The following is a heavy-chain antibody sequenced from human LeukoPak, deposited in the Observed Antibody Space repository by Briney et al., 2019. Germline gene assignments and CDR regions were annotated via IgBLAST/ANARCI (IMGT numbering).Heavy chain of an antibody. J-gene: IGHJ3*02. CDR3: ARGYCNGGTCYWDNVLDI. V-gene: IGHV3-9*01. Sequence: GRSLRLSCAASGFTFDDYAMHWVRQAPGKGLEWVSGISWNSGSIGYADSVKGRFTISRDNARNSLSLQMNSLRAEDTAMYYCARGYCNGGTCYWDNVLDIWGQGTLVTVSS. CDR2: ISWNSGSI. CDR1: GFTFDDYA. D-gene: IGHD2-15*01.